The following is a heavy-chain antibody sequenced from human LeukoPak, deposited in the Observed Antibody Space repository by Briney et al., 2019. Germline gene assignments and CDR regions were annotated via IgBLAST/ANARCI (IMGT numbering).Heavy chain of an antibody. CDR2: IYPVGST. J-gene: IGHJ4*02. Sequence: SEPLSLTCAVSGGSISSGAYSWSWIRQSPGKALEWIGYIYPVGSTYYNPSLKSRVTMSIDRSKNQFSLRLSSVTAADTAMYYCASVGLTATTSYFDDWGQGIQVAVSS. CDR1: GGSISSGAYS. D-gene: IGHD1/OR15-1a*01. V-gene: IGHV4-30-2*06. CDR3: ASVGLTATTSYFDD.